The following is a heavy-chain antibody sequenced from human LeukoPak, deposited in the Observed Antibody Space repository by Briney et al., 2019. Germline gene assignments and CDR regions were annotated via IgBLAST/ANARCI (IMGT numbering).Heavy chain of an antibody. Sequence: PGGSLRLSCAASGFTFSSYWMSWVRQAPGKGLEWVANIKQDGSEKYYVDSVKGRFTISRDNSKNSLYLQVNSLGTEDTALYYCAKDIRENSGGGCDYWGQGTLVTVSS. J-gene: IGHJ4*02. CDR1: GFTFSSYW. CDR2: IKQDGSEK. D-gene: IGHD6-6*01. CDR3: AKDIRENSGGGCDY. V-gene: IGHV3-7*03.